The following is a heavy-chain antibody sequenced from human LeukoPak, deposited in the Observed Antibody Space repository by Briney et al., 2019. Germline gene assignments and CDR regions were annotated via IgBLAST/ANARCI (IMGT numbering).Heavy chain of an antibody. CDR3: ARLPSGSHRAFDI. D-gene: IGHD1-26*01. J-gene: IGHJ3*02. V-gene: IGHV4-34*01. CDR2: INHSGST. Sequence: SETLSLTCAVYGGSFSGYYWSWIRQPPGKGLEWIGEINHSGSTNYNPSLKSRVTISVDTSKNQFSLKLSSVTAADTAVYYCARLPSGSHRAFDIWGQGTMVTVSS. CDR1: GGSFSGYY.